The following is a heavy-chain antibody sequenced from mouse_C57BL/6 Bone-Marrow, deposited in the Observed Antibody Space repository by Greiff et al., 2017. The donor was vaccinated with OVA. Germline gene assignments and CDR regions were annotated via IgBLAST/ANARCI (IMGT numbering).Heavy chain of an antibody. J-gene: IGHJ3*01. V-gene: IGHV1-81*01. CDR1: GYTFTSYG. D-gene: IGHD1-1*01. CDR3: ARWGGSRGGWFAY. Sequence: VQLQQSGAELARPGASVKLSCKASGYTFTSYGISWVKQRTGQGLEWIGEIYPRSGNTYYNEKFKGKATLTADKSSSTAYMELRSLTSEDSAVYFCARWGGSRGGWFAYWGQGTLVTVSA. CDR2: IYPRSGNT.